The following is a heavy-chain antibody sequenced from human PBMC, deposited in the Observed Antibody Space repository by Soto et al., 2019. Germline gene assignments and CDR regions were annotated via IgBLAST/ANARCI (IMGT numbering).Heavy chain of an antibody. V-gene: IGHV2-5*02. CDR3: AHRSPYSGSWNSGWFDS. Sequence: QITLKESGRTLVKPTQTLTLTCSFSGFSLSSNGVGVGWIRQAPGKALEWLAFIYWDDDNRYSLSLKSRLSIIKDASINQVFLIRTTVDPVDSATYYCAHRSPYSGSWNSGWFDSWGQGILVPVSS. J-gene: IGHJ5*01. D-gene: IGHD1-26*01. CDR1: GFSLSSNGVG. CDR2: IYWDDDN.